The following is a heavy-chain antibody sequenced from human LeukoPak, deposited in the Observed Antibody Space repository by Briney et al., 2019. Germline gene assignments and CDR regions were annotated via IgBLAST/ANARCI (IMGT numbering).Heavy chain of an antibody. Sequence: PSETLSLTCTVSGGFISSGDSYWSWIRQPPGKGLEWNGYIYYSGSTYYNPSLKSRVTISVDTSKNQFSLKLGSVTAADTAVYYCARGNITMIVVAGDDAFDIWGQGTMVTVSS. CDR2: IYYSGST. CDR1: GGFISSGDSY. CDR3: ARGNITMIVVAGDDAFDI. V-gene: IGHV4-30-4*01. D-gene: IGHD3-22*01. J-gene: IGHJ3*02.